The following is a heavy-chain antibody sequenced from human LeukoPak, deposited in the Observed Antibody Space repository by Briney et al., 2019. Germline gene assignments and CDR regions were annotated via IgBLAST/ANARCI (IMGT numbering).Heavy chain of an antibody. CDR1: GYSISSGYY. V-gene: IGHV4-38-2*01. Sequence: SETLSLTCAVSGYSISSGYYWGWTRPPPGKGLEWIGSIYHSGSTYYNPSLKSRVTISVDTSKNQFSLKLSSVTAADTAVYYCARHYSSSWYYFDYWGQGTLVTVSS. CDR2: IYHSGST. J-gene: IGHJ4*02. CDR3: ARHYSSSWYYFDY. D-gene: IGHD6-13*01.